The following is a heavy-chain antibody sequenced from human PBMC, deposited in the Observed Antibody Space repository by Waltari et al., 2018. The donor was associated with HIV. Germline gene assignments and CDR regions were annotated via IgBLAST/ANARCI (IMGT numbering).Heavy chain of an antibody. CDR2: IWYDGSNR. CDR3: ARGSDSSGYDHIYYYGMDV. Sequence: QVQLVESGGGVVQPGRSLRLSGAASGFIFSTYGMPRVRRAPGKGLEWVAGIWYDGSNRNYADSVKGRFIISRDNSKNTLYVQMNSLRAEDTAVYYCARGSDSSGYDHIYYYGMDVWGQGTTVTVSS. V-gene: IGHV3-33*01. D-gene: IGHD3-22*01. J-gene: IGHJ6*02. CDR1: GFIFSTYG.